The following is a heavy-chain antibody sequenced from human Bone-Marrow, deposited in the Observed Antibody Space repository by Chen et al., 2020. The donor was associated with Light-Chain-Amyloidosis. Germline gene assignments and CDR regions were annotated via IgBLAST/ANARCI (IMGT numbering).Heavy chain of an antibody. CDR2: ISGSGGSR. CDR1: GFAFSSYA. CDR3: AKDISYDDILPGYPADAFDI. V-gene: IGHV3-23*04. D-gene: IGHD3-9*01. J-gene: IGHJ3*02. Sequence: EVQLVESGGGLLQRGGSLRLSCAASGFAFSSYAMSWVRQAPGKGLEWVSAISGSGGSRYYGDSVKFRLTISRDNSKNALFLQMNSLRAADTAVYYCAKDISYDDILPGYPADAFDIWGQGTMVTVSS.